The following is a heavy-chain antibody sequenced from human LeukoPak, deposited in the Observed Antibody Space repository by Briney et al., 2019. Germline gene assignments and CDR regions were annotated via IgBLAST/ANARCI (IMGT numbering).Heavy chain of an antibody. V-gene: IGHV4-61*01. CDR3: ARGGYSGYDGN. CDR2: IYYSGST. Sequence: SETLSLTCNVSGGSISSGSYYWSWIRQPPGKGLEWIGYIYYSGSTNYNPSLKSRVTISVDTSKNQFSLKLSSVTAADTAVYYCARGGYSGYDGNWGQGTLVTVSS. D-gene: IGHD5-12*01. J-gene: IGHJ4*02. CDR1: GGSISSGSYY.